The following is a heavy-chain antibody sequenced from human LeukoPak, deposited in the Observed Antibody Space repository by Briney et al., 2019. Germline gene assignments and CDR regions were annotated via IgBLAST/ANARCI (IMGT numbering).Heavy chain of an antibody. V-gene: IGHV3-13*01. J-gene: IGHJ4*02. CDR3: ARALSSTDYDPPGY. CDR2: IGTAGDT. Sequence: GGSLRLSCAASGFTFSSYDMHWVRQATGKGLEWVSAIGTAGDTYYPGSVKGRFTISRENAKNSLYLQMNSLRAGDTAVYYCARALSSTDYDPPGYWGQGTLVTVSS. D-gene: IGHD3-22*01. CDR1: GFTFSSYD.